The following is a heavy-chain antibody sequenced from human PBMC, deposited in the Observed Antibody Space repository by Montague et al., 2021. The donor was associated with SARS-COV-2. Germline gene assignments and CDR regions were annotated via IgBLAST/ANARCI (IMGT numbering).Heavy chain of an antibody. V-gene: IGHV4-39*01. CDR2: IYYSGST. Sequence: SETLSLTCTVSGGSISSSSYYWGWIRQPPGKGLEWIGSIYYSGSTYYNPSLKSRVTISVDTSKNQFSPKLSSVTAADTAVYYCARHYDVVVPAAIYYYYGMDVWGQGTTVTVSS. J-gene: IGHJ6*02. CDR3: ARHYDVVVPAAIYYYYGMDV. CDR1: GGSISSSSYY. D-gene: IGHD2-2*02.